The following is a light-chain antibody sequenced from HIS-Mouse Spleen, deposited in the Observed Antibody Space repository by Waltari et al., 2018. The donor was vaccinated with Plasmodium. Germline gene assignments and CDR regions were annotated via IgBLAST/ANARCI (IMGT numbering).Light chain of an antibody. J-gene: IGLJ2*01. V-gene: IGLV3-1*01. CDR3: QAWDSSTVV. Sequence: SYELTQPPSVSLSPGQTASITCSGDHLGDKYACWYQQKPGQSPVLVIYQDSKRPSGIPERFSGSNSGNTATLTISGTQAMDEADYYCQAWDSSTVVFGGGTKLTVL. CDR2: QDS. CDR1: HLGDKY.